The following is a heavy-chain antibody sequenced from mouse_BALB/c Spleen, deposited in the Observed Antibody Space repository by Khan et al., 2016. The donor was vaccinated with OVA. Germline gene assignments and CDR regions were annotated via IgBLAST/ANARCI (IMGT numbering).Heavy chain of an antibody. V-gene: IGHV9-3*02. CDR3: ARRFRTAYPLYYYALDY. D-gene: IGHD1-2*01. CDR2: INTNTGES. Sequence: QIQLVQFGPELTKPGETVKISCKASVYTFTNYGMNWVKQAPGKGLKWMGWINTNTGESTYAEEFKGRVAFSLETSASTAYLQINNLKNEDTATYVCARRFRTAYPLYYYALDYWGQGTSVTVSS. CDR1: VYTFTNYG. J-gene: IGHJ4*01.